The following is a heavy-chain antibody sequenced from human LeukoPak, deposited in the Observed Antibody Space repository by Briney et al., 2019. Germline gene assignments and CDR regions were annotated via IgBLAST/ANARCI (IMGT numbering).Heavy chain of an antibody. J-gene: IGHJ6*02. V-gene: IGHV3-21*01. Sequence: PGGSLRLSCAASGFTFSSYSMNWVRQAPGKGLEWVSSISSSSSYIYYADSVKGRFTISRDNAKNSLYLQMNSLRAEDTAVYYCARGRRHNYYYYGMDVWGQGTTVTVSS. CDR1: GFTFSSYS. D-gene: IGHD1-14*01. CDR2: ISSSSSYI. CDR3: ARGRRHNYYYYGMDV.